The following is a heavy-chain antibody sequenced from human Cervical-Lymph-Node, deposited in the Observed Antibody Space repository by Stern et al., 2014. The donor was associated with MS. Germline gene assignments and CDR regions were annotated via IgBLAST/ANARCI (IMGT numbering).Heavy chain of an antibody. CDR1: AYTFTGYY. V-gene: IGHV1-2*06. CDR3: ARGGDFDAFDI. D-gene: IGHD2-21*02. CDR2: INPNSGGA. J-gene: IGHJ3*02. Sequence: QVQLVQSGAEVKKPGASMNVSCKASAYTFTGYYIHWVRQAPGQGLEWMGRINPNSGGARYAQKFQGRVTMTSDPSISTAYVELTRLTSDDTAVYYCARGGDFDAFDIWGQGTMVTVSS.